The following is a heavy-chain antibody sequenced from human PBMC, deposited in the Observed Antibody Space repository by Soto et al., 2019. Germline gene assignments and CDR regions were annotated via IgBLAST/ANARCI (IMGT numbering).Heavy chain of an antibody. CDR1: GGSFSGYY. CDR2: INHSGST. CDR3: ARYYDFWSGYYTGDY. Sequence: PSETLSLTCAVYGGSFSGYYWSWIRQPPGKGLEWIGEINHSGSTNYNPSLKSRVTISVDTSKNQFSLKLSSVTAADTAVYYCARYYDFWSGYYTGDYWGQGTLVTVSS. J-gene: IGHJ4*02. D-gene: IGHD3-3*01. V-gene: IGHV4-34*01.